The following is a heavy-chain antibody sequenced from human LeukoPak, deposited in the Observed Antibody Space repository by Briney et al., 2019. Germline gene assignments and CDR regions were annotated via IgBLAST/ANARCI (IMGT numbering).Heavy chain of an antibody. CDR1: GLIVTSNY. J-gene: IGHJ5*02. D-gene: IGHD1-26*01. Sequence: GGSLRLSCAASGLIVTSNYMSWVRQAPGKGLEWVSVLYTGGDTDYADSVKGRFTISRDSSKNTLYLQMSSLRPEDTAIYYCTRDLNRGNYHWFDPWGQGTPVTVS. V-gene: IGHV3-66*01. CDR3: TRDLNRGNYHWFDP. CDR2: LYTGGDT.